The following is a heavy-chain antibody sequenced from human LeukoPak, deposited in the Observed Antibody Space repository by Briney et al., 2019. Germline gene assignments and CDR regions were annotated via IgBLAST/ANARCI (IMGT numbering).Heavy chain of an antibody. CDR3: VKSWCRGILVCPDY. CDR1: GYTFTNNW. CDR2: IFPGHYDT. Sequence: GESLKISCKASGYTFTNNWIGWVRQMPGKGLEWMGRIFPGHYDTRYSPSFQGQVTITADRSINTVYLQWNSLRASDSAIYYCVKSWCRGILVCPDYWGQGTMVTVSS. V-gene: IGHV5-51*01. J-gene: IGHJ4*02. D-gene: IGHD4/OR15-4a*01.